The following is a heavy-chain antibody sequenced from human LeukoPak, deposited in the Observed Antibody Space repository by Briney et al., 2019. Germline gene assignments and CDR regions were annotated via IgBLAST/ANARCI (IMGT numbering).Heavy chain of an antibody. V-gene: IGHV4-39*01. J-gene: IGHJ5*02. Sequence: SETLSLTCTVSGGSISSSSYYWGWIRQPPGKGLGWIGSIYYSGSTYYNPSLKSRVTISVDTSKNQFSLKLSSVTAADTAVYYCARQAGSWFDPWGQGTLVTVSS. D-gene: IGHD1-14*01. CDR3: ARQAGSWFDP. CDR2: IYYSGST. CDR1: GGSISSSSYY.